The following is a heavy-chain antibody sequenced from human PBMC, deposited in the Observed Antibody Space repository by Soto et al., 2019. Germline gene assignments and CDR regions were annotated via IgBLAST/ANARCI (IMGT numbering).Heavy chain of an antibody. D-gene: IGHD3-22*01. CDR2: IYYSGST. V-gene: IGHV4-30-4*01. CDR3: ARESPYYYDSSGYYYMDV. CDR1: GGSISSGDYY. Sequence: SSETLSLTCTVSGGSISSGDYYWSWIRQPPGKGLEWIGYIYYSGSTYYNPSLKSRVTISVDTSKNQFSLKLSSVTAADTAVYYCARESPYYYDSSGYYYMDVWGQGTTVTVSS. J-gene: IGHJ6*03.